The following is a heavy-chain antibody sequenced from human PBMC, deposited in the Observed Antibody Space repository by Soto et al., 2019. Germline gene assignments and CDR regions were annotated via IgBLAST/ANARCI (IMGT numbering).Heavy chain of an antibody. CDR3: ARGLFDSSGYSYYYYGMDV. V-gene: IGHV3-30-3*01. CDR2: ISYDGSNK. Sequence: PGGSLRLSCAVSGFTFSSYAMHWVRQAPGKGLEWVAVISYDGSNKYYADSVKGRFTISRDNSKNTLYLQMNSLRAEDTAVYYCARGLFDSSGYSYYYYGMDVWGQGTTVTVSS. D-gene: IGHD3-22*01. CDR1: GFTFSSYA. J-gene: IGHJ6*02.